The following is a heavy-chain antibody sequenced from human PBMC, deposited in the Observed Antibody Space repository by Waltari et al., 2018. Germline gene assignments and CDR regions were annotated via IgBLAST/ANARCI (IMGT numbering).Heavy chain of an antibody. CDR1: GGSISGYY. CDR3: VRDKITTGAFDS. Sequence: TVSGGSISGYYWSWLRQPPGQGLEWIGYIYYIGSTNYNPSLKSRVTISVDTSRNQFSLKLTSVTAADTAVYYCVRDKITTGAFDSWGQGTMVTVSS. V-gene: IGHV4-59*01. CDR2: IYYIGST. D-gene: IGHD4-17*01. J-gene: IGHJ3*01.